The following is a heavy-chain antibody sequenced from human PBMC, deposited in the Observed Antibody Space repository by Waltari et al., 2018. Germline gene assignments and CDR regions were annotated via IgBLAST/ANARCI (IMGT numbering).Heavy chain of an antibody. CDR3: ATWTGGSLGAFDN. CDR2: IYRGGDT. D-gene: IGHD7-27*01. Sequence: EVQLVESGGGLIQPGGSLRLSCEVSGFTVSNNYIGWVRQAPGKGLEWVSVIYRGGDTYDADAVRGRFTISRDNSKNTLYLKMNSVRVEDTALYYCATWTGGSLGAFDNWGQGTMVTVSS. CDR1: GFTVSNNY. V-gene: IGHV3-53*01. J-gene: IGHJ3*02.